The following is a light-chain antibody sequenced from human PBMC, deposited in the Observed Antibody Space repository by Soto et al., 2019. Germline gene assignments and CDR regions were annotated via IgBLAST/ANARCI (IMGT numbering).Light chain of an antibody. CDR3: QTGGSGIRVV. J-gene: IGLJ2*01. CDR2: LNSDGSH. Sequence: QSVLTQSPSASASLGASVKLTCTLSSGHSSYAIAWHQQQPEKGPRYLMKLNSDGSHRKGDGIPDRFSGSSSGAERYLTISSLQSEDEDDYYCQTGGSGIRVVFGGGTKLTVL. V-gene: IGLV4-69*01. CDR1: SGHSSYA.